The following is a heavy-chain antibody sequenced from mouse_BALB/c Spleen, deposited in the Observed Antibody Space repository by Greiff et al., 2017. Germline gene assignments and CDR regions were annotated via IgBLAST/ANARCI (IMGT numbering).Heavy chain of an antibody. CDR1: GFSLTSYG. V-gene: IGHV2-9*02. CDR3: ARDPNWDGKAMDY. Sequence: VQLKESGPGLVAPSQSLSITCTVSGFSLTSYGVHWVRQPPGKGLEWLGVIWAGGSTNYNSALMSRLSISKDNSKSQVFLKMNSLQTDDTAMYYCARDPNWDGKAMDYWGQGTSVTVSS. D-gene: IGHD4-1*02. CDR2: IWAGGST. J-gene: IGHJ4*01.